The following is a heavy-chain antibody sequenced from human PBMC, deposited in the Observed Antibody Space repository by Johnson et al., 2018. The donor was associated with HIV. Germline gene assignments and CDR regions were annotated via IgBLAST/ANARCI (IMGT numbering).Heavy chain of an antibody. CDR2: IYSGSNT. CDR1: GFTVSTNY. Sequence: VQLVESGGGLIQPGRSLRLSCAASGFTVSTNYMSWVCQAPGKGLEWVSVIYSGSNTYYADSVKGRFTISRDNSKNTLYLQMNSLRAEDTAVYYCARGMYGDAFDIWGQGTMVTVSS. CDR3: ARGMYGDAFDI. D-gene: IGHD2-8*01. J-gene: IGHJ3*02. V-gene: IGHV3-53*01.